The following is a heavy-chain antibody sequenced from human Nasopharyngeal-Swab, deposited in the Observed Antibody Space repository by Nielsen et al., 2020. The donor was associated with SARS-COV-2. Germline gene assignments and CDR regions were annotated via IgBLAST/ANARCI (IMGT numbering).Heavy chain of an antibody. V-gene: IGHV3-48*02. CDR2: ISSSSSTI. J-gene: IGHJ2*01. Sequence: GESLKISCAASGFTFSSYSMNWVRQAPGKGLEWVSYISSSSSTIYYADSVKGRFTISRDNAKNSLYLQMNSLRDEDTAVYYCARRGYSYGIYWYFDLWGRGTLVTVSS. CDR1: GFTFSSYS. D-gene: IGHD5-18*01. CDR3: ARRGYSYGIYWYFDL.